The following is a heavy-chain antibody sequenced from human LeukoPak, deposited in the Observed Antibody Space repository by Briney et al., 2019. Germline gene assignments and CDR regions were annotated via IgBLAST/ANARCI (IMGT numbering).Heavy chain of an antibody. CDR3: ARVSGVLWFGSDAFDI. Sequence: GGSLRLSCAASGFTFSSYAMHWVRQAPGKGLEWVTVISYDGSNKYYADSVKDRFTISRDNSKNTLYLQMNSLRAEDTAVYYCARVSGVLWFGSDAFDIWGQGTMVTVSS. CDR1: GFTFSSYA. J-gene: IGHJ3*02. CDR2: ISYDGSNK. D-gene: IGHD3-10*01. V-gene: IGHV3-30*04.